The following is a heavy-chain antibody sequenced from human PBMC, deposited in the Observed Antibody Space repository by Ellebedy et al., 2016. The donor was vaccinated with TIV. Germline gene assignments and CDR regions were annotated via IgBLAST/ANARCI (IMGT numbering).Heavy chain of an antibody. CDR3: ARDGSGYHFFDT. CDR2: VYYSGRS. Sequence: MPSETLSLTCSVSGGSISTSSYYWGWIRQPPGKALEWIGSVYYSGRSYFKPSLKSRVTISVDTSKNHFSLRLTSVTAADTAVYFCARDGSGYHFFDTWGQGTLVSVSS. D-gene: IGHD3-3*01. J-gene: IGHJ4*02. V-gene: IGHV4-39*02. CDR1: GGSISTSSYY.